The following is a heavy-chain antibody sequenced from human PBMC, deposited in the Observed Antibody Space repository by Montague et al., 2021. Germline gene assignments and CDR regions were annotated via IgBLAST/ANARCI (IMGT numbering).Heavy chain of an antibody. CDR3: ARDPRYSLSWSFDY. J-gene: IGHJ4*02. Sequence: CAISGDSDGVEDPGCSSEKQSSAIQLQRLLGSRHMPERNYDYAVSVKSRMTISPDTSKNQFSLQLSSVTPEDRAVYYCARDPRYSLSWSFDYWGQGTLVTVSS. V-gene: IGHV6-1*01. CDR2: SRHMPERNY. D-gene: IGHD6-13*01. CDR1: GDSDGVEDPG.